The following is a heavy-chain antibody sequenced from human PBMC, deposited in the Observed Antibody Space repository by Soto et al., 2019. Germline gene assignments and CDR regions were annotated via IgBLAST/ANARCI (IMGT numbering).Heavy chain of an antibody. V-gene: IGHV4-34*01. J-gene: IGHJ4*02. CDR1: GRSFSNPYYY. D-gene: IGHD6-19*01. CDR2: VTHSGST. CDR3: ASLDTSGWYFED. Sequence: QVQLQQWGAGLLKPSETLSLTCAVYGRSFSNPYYYWSWIRQAPGKGLEWIGEVTHSGSTNYTPSLKSRVSISLDTSNNHFSLRLTSVTAADTAVSYGASLDTSGWYFEDWGQGTLVTVSS.